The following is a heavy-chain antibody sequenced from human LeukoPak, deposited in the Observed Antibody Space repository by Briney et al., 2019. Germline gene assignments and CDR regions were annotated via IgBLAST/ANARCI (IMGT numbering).Heavy chain of an antibody. CDR2: IYYSGST. V-gene: IGHV4-31*03. D-gene: IGHD3-3*01. CDR1: GGSISSGGYY. Sequence: SQSLSLTCTVSGGSISSGGYYWSWIRQHPGKGLEWIGYIYYSGSTYYNPSLKSRVTISVDTSKNQFSLKLSSVTAADTAVYYCARATYYGHWFDPWGQGTLVTASS. J-gene: IGHJ5*02. CDR3: ARATYYGHWFDP.